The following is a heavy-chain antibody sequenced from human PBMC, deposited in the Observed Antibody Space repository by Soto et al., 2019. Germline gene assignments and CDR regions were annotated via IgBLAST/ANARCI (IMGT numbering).Heavy chain of an antibody. CDR1: GGSISSGGYY. CDR3: ARVLGRGRNNWFDP. V-gene: IGHV4-31*03. CDR2: IYYSGST. Sequence: SETLSLTCTVSGGSISSGGYYWSWIRQHPGKGLEWIGYIYYSGSTYYNPSLKSRVTISVDTSKNQFSLKLSSVTAADTAVYYCARVLGRGRNNWFDPWGQGTLVTVSS. J-gene: IGHJ5*02. D-gene: IGHD3-16*01.